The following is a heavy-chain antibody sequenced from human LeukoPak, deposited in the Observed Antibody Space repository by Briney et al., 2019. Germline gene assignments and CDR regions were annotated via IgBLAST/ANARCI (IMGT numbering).Heavy chain of an antibody. CDR3: ARGGFGGSRYKYGMDV. Sequence: TLSLTCAVSGGSISSGGYSWSWIRQPPGKGLEWIGYIFYSGSTNYNPSLKSRVTISVDTSKNHFSLKLSSVTAADTAVYYCARGGFGGSRYKYGMDVWGQGTTVTVSS. CDR1: GGSISSGGYS. D-gene: IGHD3-10*01. CDR2: IFYSGST. J-gene: IGHJ6*02. V-gene: IGHV4-61*03.